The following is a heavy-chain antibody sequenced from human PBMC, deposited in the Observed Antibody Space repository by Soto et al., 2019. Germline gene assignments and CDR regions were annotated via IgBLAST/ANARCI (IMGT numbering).Heavy chain of an antibody. V-gene: IGHV3-73*01. CDR1: GFTVSGSA. CDR3: TSHWGDLSFPRAFDI. Sequence: EVQLVESGGGLVQTGGCLKLSCAASGFTVSGSAVHWVRQASGKGLEWVGRIRSKTNSYATAYAASVKGRFTISRDDSKNTVYLQMNSLKTEDTAVYYCTSHWGDLSFPRAFDIWGQGTMVTVSS. CDR2: IRSKTNSYAT. J-gene: IGHJ3*02. D-gene: IGHD3-16*02.